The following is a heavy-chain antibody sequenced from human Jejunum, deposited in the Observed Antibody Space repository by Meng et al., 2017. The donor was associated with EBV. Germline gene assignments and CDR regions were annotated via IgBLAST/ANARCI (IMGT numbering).Heavy chain of an antibody. CDR2: ISNDGNNK. CDR3: TREWGADY. V-gene: IGHV3-30-3*01. J-gene: IGHJ4*02. CDR1: GFTFSGHA. D-gene: IGHD3-16*01. Sequence: VQGWEAGGAVVQPVRSLRLSCAASGFTFSGHAMKWVRQAPGKGLKWVALISNDGNNKYYADSVKGRFTISRDNSKNTLYLQMNSLRVDDTALYYCTREWGADYWGQGTLVTVSS.